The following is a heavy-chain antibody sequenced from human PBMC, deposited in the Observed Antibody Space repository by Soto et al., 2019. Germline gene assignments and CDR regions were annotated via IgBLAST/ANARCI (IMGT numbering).Heavy chain of an antibody. J-gene: IGHJ5*02. V-gene: IGHV4-31*03. CDR3: ARARQYYDCELDP. D-gene: IGHD3-16*01. CDR2: IYNTGRT. CDR1: GDSITRGAYY. Sequence: SETLSLTCTVSGDSITRGAYYWTWIRQHPGKGLEWIGYIYNTGRTYYNPSLKSRLSISLDTSENQFSLKLTSVTAADTAIYYCARARQYYDCELDPWGQGTLVTVSS.